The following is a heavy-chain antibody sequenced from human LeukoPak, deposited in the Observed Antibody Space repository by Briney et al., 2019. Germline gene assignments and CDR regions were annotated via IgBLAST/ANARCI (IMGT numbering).Heavy chain of an antibody. V-gene: IGHV4-61*02. J-gene: IGHJ4*02. Sequence: SETLSLTCTVSGGSISSGDYYWSWIRQPAGKGLEWIGRIYTSGNTNYNPSLKSRVTISVDTSKNQFSLKLTSVTAAGTAVYYCATAGLGVYYFDYWGQGTLVTVSS. CDR2: IYTSGNT. CDR3: ATAGLGVYYFDY. CDR1: GGSISSGDYY. D-gene: IGHD3-10*01.